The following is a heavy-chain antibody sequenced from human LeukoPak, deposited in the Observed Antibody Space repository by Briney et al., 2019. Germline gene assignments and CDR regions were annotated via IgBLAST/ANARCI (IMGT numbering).Heavy chain of an antibody. CDR3: AAGAQLPIDY. J-gene: IGHJ4*02. Sequence: GASVKVSCKVSGYALTELSILWVRQAPGKGREWMGGFDSEDNEIIYAQKFQGRVTMTEDAPTDTAYMELRSLTSEDTAIYYCAAGAQLPIDYWGQGTLVTVSS. D-gene: IGHD2-2*01. V-gene: IGHV1-24*01. CDR1: GYALTELS. CDR2: FDSEDNEI.